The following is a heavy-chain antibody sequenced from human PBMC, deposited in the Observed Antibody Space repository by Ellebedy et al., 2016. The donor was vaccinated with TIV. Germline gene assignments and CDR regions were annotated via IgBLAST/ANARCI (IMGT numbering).Heavy chain of an antibody. CDR1: GFTFSDYY. V-gene: IGHV3-11*04. Sequence: GESLKISCAASGFTFSDYYMSWIRQAPGKGLEWVSYISSSGRTILYADSVKGRFTISRDNAKNSLYLQMNSLRAEDTAVYYCASTTIFGILSRPYYYAMDVWGQGTTVTVSS. CDR2: ISSSGRTI. CDR3: ASTTIFGILSRPYYYAMDV. D-gene: IGHD3-3*01. J-gene: IGHJ6*02.